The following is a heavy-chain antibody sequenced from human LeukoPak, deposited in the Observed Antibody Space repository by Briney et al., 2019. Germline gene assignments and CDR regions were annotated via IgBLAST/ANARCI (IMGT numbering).Heavy chain of an antibody. J-gene: IGHJ4*02. V-gene: IGHV3-30*02. CDR1: GFTFLSYG. CDR2: IRYDGSNK. CDR3: ARATNYYDISGYLYSFDY. D-gene: IGHD3-22*01. Sequence: PGGSLRLSCAASGFTFLSYGMHWVRQAPGKGLEWVAFIRYDGSNKCYADSGKGRFTISRDNSQNTLYLQMDSLRAEDTAVYYCARATNYYDISGYLYSFDYWGQGTLVTVSS.